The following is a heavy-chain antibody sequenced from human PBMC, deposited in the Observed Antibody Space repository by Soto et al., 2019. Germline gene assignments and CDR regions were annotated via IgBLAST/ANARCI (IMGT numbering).Heavy chain of an antibody. CDR3: AKDIAPPASDAFDI. Sequence: GGSLRLSCAASGFTFDDYAMHWVRQAPGKGLEWVSGISWNSGSIGYADSVKGRFTISRDNAKNSLYLQMNSLRAEDTALYYCAKDIAPPASDAFDIWGQGTMVT. CDR1: GFTFDDYA. J-gene: IGHJ3*02. CDR2: ISWNSGSI. V-gene: IGHV3-9*01.